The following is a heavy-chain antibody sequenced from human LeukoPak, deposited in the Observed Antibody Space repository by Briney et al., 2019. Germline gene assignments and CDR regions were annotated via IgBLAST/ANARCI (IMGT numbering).Heavy chain of an antibody. D-gene: IGHD4-17*01. V-gene: IGHV3-23*01. CDR2: ISANGDKS. CDR3: AKDSSSAPVTSV. J-gene: IGHJ4*02. Sequence: GSLRLSCTASGFIFSSYNMSWVRQAPGRGLEWVSTISANGDKSYYADSVKGRFTISRDNSKNTLYLQMNSLRVEDTAIFYCAKDSSSAPVTSVWGQGALVTVSS. CDR1: GFIFSSYN.